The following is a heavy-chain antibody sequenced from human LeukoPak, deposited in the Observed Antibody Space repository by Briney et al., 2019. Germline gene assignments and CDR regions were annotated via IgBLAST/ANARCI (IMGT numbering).Heavy chain of an antibody. Sequence: ASVKVSCKASGYIFTDYAIHWLRQAPGQRPEWMGWMNGGNGNTKYSQKFQGRITLIRDTSAATAYMELSSLGHDDLAVYYCARGRGTSGSNRDFYYYYMDVWGKGTTVTVSS. CDR2: MNGGNGNT. CDR1: GYIFTDYA. J-gene: IGHJ6*03. CDR3: ARGRGTSGSNRDFYYYYMDV. D-gene: IGHD2-15*01. V-gene: IGHV1-3*01.